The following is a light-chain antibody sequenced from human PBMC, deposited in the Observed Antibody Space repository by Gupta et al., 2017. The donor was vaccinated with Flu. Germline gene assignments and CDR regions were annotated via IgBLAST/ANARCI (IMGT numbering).Light chain of an antibody. CDR2: AAS. V-gene: IGKV1-27*01. CDR3: QKYKNAPNT. Sequence: PSSLSASVGDRVTITCRASQGISNYLAWYQQKPGKVPKLLIYAASTLQSGVPSRFIGSGSGTDFTLTISSLQPEDVATYYCQKYKNAPNTFGQGTRLEIK. CDR1: QGISNY. J-gene: IGKJ2*01.